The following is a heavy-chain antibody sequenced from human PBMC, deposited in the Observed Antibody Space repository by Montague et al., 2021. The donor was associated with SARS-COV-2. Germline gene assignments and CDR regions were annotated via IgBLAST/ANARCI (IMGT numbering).Heavy chain of an antibody. CDR2: IYTSGGT. J-gene: IGHJ4*02. CDR1: GDSITSDDSY. CDR3: ARDGFRWDFDY. V-gene: IGHV4-61*02. Sequence: TLSLTCTVSGDSITSDDSYWSWIRQPAGKGLEWIGRIYTSGGTNYNPSLKSRLTISLDTSKNQFSLKLSSVTAADTAVYYCARDGFRWDFDYWGQGTLVTVSS. D-gene: IGHD1-26*01.